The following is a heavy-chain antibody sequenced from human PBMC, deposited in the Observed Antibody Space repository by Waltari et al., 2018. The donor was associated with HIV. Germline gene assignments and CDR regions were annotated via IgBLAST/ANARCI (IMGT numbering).Heavy chain of an antibody. D-gene: IGHD3-10*01. CDR2: RNQAVTGR. CDR1: GFTFSFYW. CDR3: ATTHGSGDYDNDFDY. J-gene: IGHJ4*02. Sequence: EVRLVESGGGWVQPGGSLTLTCETSGFTFSFYWLSWVRQAPGKGLAWVANRNQAVTGRHYVDFVRGRFTISRDNGKRSSFLQMKSLTVEDTAVYYCATTHGSGDYDNDFDYWGQGTLV. V-gene: IGHV3-7*01.